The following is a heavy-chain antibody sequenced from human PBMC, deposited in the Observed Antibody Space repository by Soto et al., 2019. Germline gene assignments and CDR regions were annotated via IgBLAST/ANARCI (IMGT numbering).Heavy chain of an antibody. Sequence: SETLSLTCTVSGGSISSYYWSWIRQPPGKGLGWIGYIYYSGSTNYNPSLKSRVTISVDTSKNQFSLKLSSVTAADTAVYYCARGVVVPAAIRRPNWFDPWGQGTLVTVSS. J-gene: IGHJ5*02. CDR3: ARGVVVPAAIRRPNWFDP. CDR2: IYYSGST. CDR1: GGSISSYY. V-gene: IGHV4-59*01. D-gene: IGHD2-2*02.